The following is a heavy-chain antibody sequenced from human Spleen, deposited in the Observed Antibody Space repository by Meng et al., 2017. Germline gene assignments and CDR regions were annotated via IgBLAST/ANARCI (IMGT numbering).Heavy chain of an antibody. V-gene: IGHV5-51*01. CDR3: ARRDYWYNYGMDV. CDR2: IYPGDSET. Sequence: KVSCKGSGYNFITYWIAWVRQVPGKGLEWMGIIYPGDSETRYSPSFQGQVTISVDKSISTAYLQWSSLKASDTAMYYCARRDYWYNYGMDVWGQGTTVTVSS. CDR1: GYNFITYW. J-gene: IGHJ6*02.